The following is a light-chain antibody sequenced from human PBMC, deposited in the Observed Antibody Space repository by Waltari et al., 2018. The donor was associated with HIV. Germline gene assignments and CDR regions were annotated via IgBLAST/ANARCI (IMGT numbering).Light chain of an antibody. V-gene: IGLV3-25*03. Sequence: SSGLTQPPSVSVSPGQTAKITSPGDGLSKQYVFWYQQKTGQASVLVIYKDTERPSNIPERFSGATSGTTVTLTISGVQAEDEADYFCHSEDNTGAAFFGGGTRLTVL. J-gene: IGLJ2*01. CDR1: GLSKQY. CDR3: HSEDNTGAAF. CDR2: KDT.